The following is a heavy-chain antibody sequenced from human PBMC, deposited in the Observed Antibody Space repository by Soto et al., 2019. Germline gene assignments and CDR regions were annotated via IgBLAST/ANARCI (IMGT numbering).Heavy chain of an antibody. D-gene: IGHD2-15*01. CDR1: GFTFSSYG. V-gene: IGHV3-30*18. Sequence: QVQLVESGGGVVQPGRSLRLSCAASGFTFSSYGMHWVRQAPGKGLESVAVISYDGSNKYYADSVKGRFTISRDNSKNTLYLQMNSLRAEDTAVYYCTKDSGIVVVVAAIDYWGQGTLVTVSS. J-gene: IGHJ4*02. CDR2: ISYDGSNK. CDR3: TKDSGIVVVVAAIDY.